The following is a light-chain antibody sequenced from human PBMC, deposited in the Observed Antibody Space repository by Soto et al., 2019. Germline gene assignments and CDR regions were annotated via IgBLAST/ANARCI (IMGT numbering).Light chain of an antibody. J-gene: IGKJ1*01. CDR3: QQYGSSGT. CDR1: QSVSSN. CDR2: GAS. Sequence: EIVMTQSQATLSVSPGERANLSFRASQSVSSNLAWYQQKPGQAPRLLIYGASNRATGIPDRFSGSGSGTDFTLTISRLEPEDFAVYYCQQYGSSGTFGQGTKVDIK. V-gene: IGKV3-20*01.